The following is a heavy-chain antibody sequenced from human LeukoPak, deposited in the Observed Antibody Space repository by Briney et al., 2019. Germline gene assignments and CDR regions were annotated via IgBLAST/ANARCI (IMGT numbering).Heavy chain of an antibody. Sequence: ASVKVSCKASGYTFTSYGISWVRQAPGQGLEWMGWMSAYNGNINYAQKLQGRVTMTTDTSTSTAYMELRSLRSADTAVYYCARDRGITAAGPDAFDIWGQGTMVTVSS. CDR3: ARDRGITAAGPDAFDI. CDR1: GYTFTSYG. V-gene: IGHV1-18*01. J-gene: IGHJ3*02. CDR2: MSAYNGNI. D-gene: IGHD6-13*01.